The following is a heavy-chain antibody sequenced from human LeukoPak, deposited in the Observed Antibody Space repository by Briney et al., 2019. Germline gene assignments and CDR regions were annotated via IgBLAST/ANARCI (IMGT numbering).Heavy chain of an antibody. V-gene: IGHV3-7*04. CDR3: VRGDWYFES. CDR1: GFNFSDSR. Sequence: GGSLRLSCATSGFNFSDSRMTCVRQAPGKGLQWVANINRDGTEKHFLDSVEGRFTISRDNAKKSLYLQMSSLRPQDTALYFCVRGDWYFESWGQVTLVTVSS. J-gene: IGHJ4*02. CDR2: INRDGTEK. D-gene: IGHD2-21*01.